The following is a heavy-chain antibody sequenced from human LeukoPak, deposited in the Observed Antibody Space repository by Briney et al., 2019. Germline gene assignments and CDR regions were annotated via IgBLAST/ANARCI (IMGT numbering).Heavy chain of an antibody. Sequence: GGSLRLSCAASGFTVSSSCMYWVRQAPGKGLEWVSFFYRGDSTYYAESVRGRFTISRDNSKNTLYLLMNSLIPEDTAVYYCAREVVSSPSYFDSWGQGTLVTVSS. J-gene: IGHJ4*02. CDR2: FYRGDST. V-gene: IGHV3-53*01. CDR1: GFTVSSSC. D-gene: IGHD2-15*01. CDR3: AREVVSSPSYFDS.